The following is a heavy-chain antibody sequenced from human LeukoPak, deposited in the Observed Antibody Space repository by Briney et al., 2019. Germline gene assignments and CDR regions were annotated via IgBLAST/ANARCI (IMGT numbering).Heavy chain of an antibody. D-gene: IGHD1-26*01. Sequence: ASVKVSCKASGYTFTSYDINWVRQATGQGLEWMGWMNPNSGNTGYAQKFQGRVTMTRNTSISTAYMELSSLRSEDTAVYYCARGGVGPARYYYYGMDVWGQGTTVTVSS. CDR3: ARGGVGPARYYYYGMDV. J-gene: IGHJ6*02. CDR1: GYTFTSYD. V-gene: IGHV1-8*01. CDR2: MNPNSGNT.